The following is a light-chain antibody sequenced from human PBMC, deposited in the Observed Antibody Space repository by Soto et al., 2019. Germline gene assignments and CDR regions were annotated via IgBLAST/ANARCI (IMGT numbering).Light chain of an antibody. V-gene: IGKV1-5*01. J-gene: IGKJ1*01. Sequence: DIHMTQSPSTLSASLGDRGSITLGASQSVSNWLAWYQQKPGIAPNLLIYDASTLESGVPSRFRGSGPGTEFTLTITSLQPDDFETYSCQHYKNSPWEFGQGSXVEIK. CDR3: QHYKNSPWE. CDR2: DAS. CDR1: QSVSNW.